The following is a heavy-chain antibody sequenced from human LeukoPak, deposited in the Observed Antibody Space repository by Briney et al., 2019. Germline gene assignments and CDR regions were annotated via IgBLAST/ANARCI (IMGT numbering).Heavy chain of an antibody. CDR3: ARGSTYYDSSGQVPFDY. J-gene: IGHJ4*02. V-gene: IGHV3-48*01. CDR1: GFTFSSYS. Sequence: GGSLRLSCAASGFTFSSYSMNWVRQAPGKGLEWVSYISSSSSTIYYADPVKGRFTISRDNAKNSLYLQMNSLRAEDTAVYYCARGSTYYDSSGQVPFDYWGQGTLVTVSS. D-gene: IGHD3-22*01. CDR2: ISSSSSTI.